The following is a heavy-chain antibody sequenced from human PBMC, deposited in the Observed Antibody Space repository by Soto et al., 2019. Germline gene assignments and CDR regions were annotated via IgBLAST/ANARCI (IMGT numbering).Heavy chain of an antibody. CDR3: ARGGYCSGGSCYYDY. Sequence: SETLSLTCTGSGGSISSYYWSWIRQPAGKGLEWIGRIYTSGSTNYNPSLKSRVTMSVDTSKNQFSLKLSSVTAADTAVYYCARGGYCSGGSCYYDYWGQGTLVTVSS. CDR2: IYTSGST. CDR1: GGSISSYY. D-gene: IGHD2-15*01. V-gene: IGHV4-4*07. J-gene: IGHJ4*02.